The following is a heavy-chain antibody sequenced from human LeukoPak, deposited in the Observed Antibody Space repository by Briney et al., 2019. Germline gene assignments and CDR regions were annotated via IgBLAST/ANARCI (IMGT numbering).Heavy chain of an antibody. CDR3: ARDVATEKMFDP. V-gene: IGHV3-66*01. CDR2: IYSGGST. CDR1: GSTVSSNY. Sequence: GSLRLSCAASGSTVSSNYMSWVRQAPGKGLEWVSVIYSGGSTYYADSVKGRFTISRDNSKNTLYLQMNSLRAEDTAVYYCARDVATEKMFDPWGQGTLVTVSS. J-gene: IGHJ5*02.